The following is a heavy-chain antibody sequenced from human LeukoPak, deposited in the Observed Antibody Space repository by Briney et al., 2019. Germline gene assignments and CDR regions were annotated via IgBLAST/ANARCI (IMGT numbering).Heavy chain of an antibody. Sequence: PGGSLRLSCAASGFTFSSYGMHWVRQAPGKGLEWVAFIRYDGSNKYYADSVKGRFTISRDNSKNTLYLQMNSLRAEDTAVYYCAKDGSSWTNWFDPWGQGALVTVSS. CDR3: AKDGSSWTNWFDP. D-gene: IGHD6-13*01. V-gene: IGHV3-30*02. J-gene: IGHJ5*02. CDR2: IRYDGSNK. CDR1: GFTFSSYG.